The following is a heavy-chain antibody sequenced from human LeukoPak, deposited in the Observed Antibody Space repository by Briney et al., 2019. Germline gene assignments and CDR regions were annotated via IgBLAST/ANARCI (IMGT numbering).Heavy chain of an antibody. CDR3: AREGTFPYYFDY. CDR2: ISAYNGNT. CDR1: GYTFTSYA. V-gene: IGHV1-18*01. J-gene: IGHJ4*02. Sequence: ASVKVSCKASGYTFTSYAISWVRQAPGQGLEWMGWISAYNGNTNCAQKLQGRVTMTTDTSTSTAYMELRSLRSDDTAVYYCAREGTFPYYFDYWGQGTLVTVSS. D-gene: IGHD1-1*01.